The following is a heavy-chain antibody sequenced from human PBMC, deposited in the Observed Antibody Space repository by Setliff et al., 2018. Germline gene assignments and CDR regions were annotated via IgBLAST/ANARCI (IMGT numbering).Heavy chain of an antibody. Sequence: PGGSLRLSCAASGVTVSTNYMTWVRQTPGKGLECVSVAYSGGSTYHADSVKGRFTISRDNSKNTVYLQMTSLRVEDTAVYYCARGAFGDGLNFRYFDYWGQGTLVTVSS. CDR3: ARGAFGDGLNFRYFDY. CDR1: GVTVSTNY. V-gene: IGHV3-53*01. CDR2: AYSGGST. J-gene: IGHJ4*02. D-gene: IGHD3-16*01.